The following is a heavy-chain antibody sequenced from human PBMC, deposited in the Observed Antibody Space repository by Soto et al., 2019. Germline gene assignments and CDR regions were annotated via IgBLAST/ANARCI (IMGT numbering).Heavy chain of an antibody. J-gene: IGHJ4*02. V-gene: IGHV4-31*03. D-gene: IGHD1-26*01. CDR3: ATSLVTRRTRVDY. CDR2: IYYTGST. Sequence: SETLSLTCTVSGVSIYTGGFYWSWIRQLPGKRLERLGSIYYTGSTQYTPSRKSRLTISTDTCDNQFSLRLTSVTAADTAGYYFATSLVTRRTRVDYWGQGTLVTISS. CDR1: GVSIYTGGFY.